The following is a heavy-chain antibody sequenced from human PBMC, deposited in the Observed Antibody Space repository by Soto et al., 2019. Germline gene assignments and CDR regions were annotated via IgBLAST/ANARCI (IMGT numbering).Heavy chain of an antibody. CDR3: ARVDTMVRGVITS. V-gene: IGHV4-31*03. D-gene: IGHD3-10*01. CDR1: GGSISSGGYY. CDR2: IYYSGST. J-gene: IGHJ4*02. Sequence: SETLSLTCTVSGGSISSGGYYWSWIRQHPGKGLEWIGYIYYSGSTYYNPSLKSRVTISVDTSKNQFSLKLSSVTAADTAVYYCARVDTMVRGVITSWGQGTLVTVSS.